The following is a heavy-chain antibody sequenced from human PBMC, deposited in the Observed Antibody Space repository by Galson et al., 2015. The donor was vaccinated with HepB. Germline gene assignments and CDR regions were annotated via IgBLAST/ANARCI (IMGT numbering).Heavy chain of an antibody. CDR3: ASPVSSSHNVIVPAAIGLYNWFDP. D-gene: IGHD2-2*01. J-gene: IGHJ5*02. V-gene: IGHV3-30-3*01. CDR1: GFIFSNYV. CDR2: ISYDGSNK. Sequence: SLRLSCAASGFIFSNYVMHWVRQAPGKGLEWVAVISYDGSNKYYAGAVKGRFTISRDNSKNTLYLHMNSLRPEDTAVYYCASPVSSSHNVIVPAAIGLYNWFDPWGQGTLVTVSS.